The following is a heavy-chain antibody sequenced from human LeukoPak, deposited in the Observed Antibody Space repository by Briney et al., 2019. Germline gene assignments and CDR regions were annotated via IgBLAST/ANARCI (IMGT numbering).Heavy chain of an antibody. D-gene: IGHD1-14*01. J-gene: IGHJ4*02. Sequence: SGGSLRLSCAASGFTFSSYWMSWVRQAPGKGLEWVANIRQDGSKKFYVDSVKGRFTISRDNAKNSLYLQINSLRAEDTAVHYCARTGTSFDYWGQGTLVTVSS. CDR2: IRQDGSKK. CDR3: ARTGTSFDY. CDR1: GFTFSSYW. V-gene: IGHV3-7*01.